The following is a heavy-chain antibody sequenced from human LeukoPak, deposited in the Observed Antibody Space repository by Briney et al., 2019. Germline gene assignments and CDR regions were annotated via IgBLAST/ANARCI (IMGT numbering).Heavy chain of an antibody. CDR3: ARLHFAAAEEFDP. D-gene: IGHD6-13*01. J-gene: IGHJ5*02. CDR1: GFSINGYY. V-gene: IGHV4-59*08. Sequence: PSETLSLTCTAFGFSINGYYWSWIRQPPGKGLEWVCYIYYSGNTNYNPSLRSRVSISVDTSKNQFSLNLSSVTAADTAVYYWARLHFAAAEEFDPWGQGTLVTVSS. CDR2: IYYSGNT.